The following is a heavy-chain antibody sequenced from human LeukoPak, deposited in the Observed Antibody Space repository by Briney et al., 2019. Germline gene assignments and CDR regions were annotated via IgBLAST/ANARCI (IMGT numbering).Heavy chain of an antibody. Sequence: SETLSLTCTVSGYSISSGYYWGWIRQPPGKGLEWIGSIYHSGSTYYNPSLKSRVTISVDTSKNQFSLKLSSVTAADTAVYYCARERGGLYYDSTTDAFDIWGQGTMVTVSS. CDR3: ARERGGLYYDSTTDAFDI. D-gene: IGHD3-22*01. V-gene: IGHV4-38-2*02. CDR1: GYSISSGYY. J-gene: IGHJ3*02. CDR2: IYHSGST.